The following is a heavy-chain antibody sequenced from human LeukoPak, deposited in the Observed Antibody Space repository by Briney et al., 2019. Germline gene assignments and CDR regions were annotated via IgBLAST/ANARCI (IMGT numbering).Heavy chain of an antibody. CDR2: IYYTGST. V-gene: IGHV4-61*01. Sequence: SETLSLTCTVSGGSVSSGSNHWSWIRQPPGKGLEWIGNIYYTGSTIYNPPLKSRVTISIDTSKNQFSLKLSSVTAADTAVYYCARETGNYWYFDLSGRGSLVTVSS. CDR1: GGSVSSGSNH. CDR3: ARETGNYWYFDL. J-gene: IGHJ2*01.